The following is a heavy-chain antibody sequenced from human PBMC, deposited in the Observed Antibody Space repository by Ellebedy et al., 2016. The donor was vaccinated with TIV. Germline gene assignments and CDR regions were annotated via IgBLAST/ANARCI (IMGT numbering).Heavy chain of an antibody. CDR1: GFTFSSYS. CDR2: ISSSSSYI. V-gene: IGHV3-21*01. D-gene: IGHD6-19*01. Sequence: GESLKISCAASGFTFSSYSMNWVRQAPGKGLEWVSSISSSSSYIYYADSVKGRFTISRDNAKNSLYLQMNSLRAEDTAVYYCARDHAVAGTIDYWGQGTLVTVSS. CDR3: ARDHAVAGTIDY. J-gene: IGHJ4*02.